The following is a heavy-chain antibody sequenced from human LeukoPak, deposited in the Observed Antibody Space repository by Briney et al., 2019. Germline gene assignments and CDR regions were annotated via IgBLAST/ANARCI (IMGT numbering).Heavy chain of an antibody. V-gene: IGHV2-5*02. CDR1: GFSLSTRAVG. J-gene: IGHJ3*01. Sequence: SGPTLVNPTQTLTLTCTFSGFSLSTRAVGVGWIRQPPGKALEWLALVYWDDDKRYSPSLKSRLTITKDTPKNQVVLTMTNMDPVDTATYYCAHSLPILTGFYDAFDVWGQGTMVTVSS. CDR3: AHSLPILTGFYDAFDV. D-gene: IGHD3-9*01. CDR2: VYWDDDK.